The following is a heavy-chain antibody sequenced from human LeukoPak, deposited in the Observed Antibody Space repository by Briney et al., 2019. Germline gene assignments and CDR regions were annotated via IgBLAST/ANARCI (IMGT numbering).Heavy chain of an antibody. Sequence: SETLSLTCTVSGGSISSYYWGWIRQPPGKGLEWIGSIYYSGSTYYNPSLKSRVTISVDTSKNQFSLKLSSVTAADTAVYYCASHDSSSWYYFDYWGQGTLVTVSS. CDR3: ASHDSSSWYYFDY. V-gene: IGHV4-39*01. D-gene: IGHD6-13*01. J-gene: IGHJ4*02. CDR2: IYYSGST. CDR1: GGSISSYY.